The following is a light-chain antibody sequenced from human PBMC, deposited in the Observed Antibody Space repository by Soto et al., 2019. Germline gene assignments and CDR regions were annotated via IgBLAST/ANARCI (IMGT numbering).Light chain of an antibody. J-gene: IGKJ1*01. Sequence: DMQMNQSPSTLSASVGDRVTITCRASQSISSWLAWYQQKPGKAPKLLIYDASSLESGVPSRFSGSGSGTEFTLTISSLQPDDFATYYCQQYNSYPGTFGQGTKVDIK. V-gene: IGKV1-5*01. CDR2: DAS. CDR3: QQYNSYPGT. CDR1: QSISSW.